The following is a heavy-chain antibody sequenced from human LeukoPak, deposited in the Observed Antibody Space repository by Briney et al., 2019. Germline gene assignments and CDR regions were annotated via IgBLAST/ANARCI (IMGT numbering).Heavy chain of an antibody. D-gene: IGHD1-7*01. V-gene: IGHV4-59*08. CDR2: IYYSGST. CDR1: GGSISSYY. Sequence: SETLSLTCTVSGGSISSYYWSWIRQPPGKGLEWIGYIYYSGSTNYNPSLKSRVTISVDTSKDQFSLKLSSVTAADTAVYYCARHRLELRDSGSLFDYWGQGTLVTVSS. CDR3: ARHRLELRDSGSLFDY. J-gene: IGHJ4*02.